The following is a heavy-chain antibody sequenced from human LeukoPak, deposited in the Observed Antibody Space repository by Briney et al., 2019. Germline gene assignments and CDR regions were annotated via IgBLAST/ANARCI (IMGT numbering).Heavy chain of an antibody. J-gene: IGHJ4*02. CDR3: ARRVYGDYDPLYYFDY. V-gene: IGHV5-51*01. CDR1: GFSFNMYW. D-gene: IGHD4-17*01. Sequence: PGESLKISCKGSGFSFNMYWIGWVRQMPGKGLEWMGIIYPGDSDTRYSPSFQGQVTISVDKSISTTYLQWTSLKASDTAMYYCARRVYGDYDPLYYFDYWGQGTLVTVSS. CDR2: IYPGDSDT.